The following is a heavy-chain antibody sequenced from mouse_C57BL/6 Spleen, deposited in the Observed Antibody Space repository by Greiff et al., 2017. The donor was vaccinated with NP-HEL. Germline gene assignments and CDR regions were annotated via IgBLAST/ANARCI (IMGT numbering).Heavy chain of an antibody. J-gene: IGHJ2*01. V-gene: IGHV1-55*01. Sequence: QVQLKQSGAELVKPGASVKMSCKASGYTFTSYWITWVKQRPGQGLEWIGDIYPGSGSTNYNEKFKSKATLTVDTSSSTADLQLSSLTSEDSAVYCCARMVTTGSDFDYGGQGTTLTVSS. CDR3: ARMVTTGSDFDY. CDR1: GYTFTSYW. D-gene: IGHD2-2*01. CDR2: IYPGSGST.